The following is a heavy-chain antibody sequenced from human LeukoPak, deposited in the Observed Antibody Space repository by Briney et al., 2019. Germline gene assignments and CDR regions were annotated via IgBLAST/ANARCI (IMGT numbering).Heavy chain of an antibody. CDR3: ARVIQVVTPTNWFDP. D-gene: IGHD4-23*01. V-gene: IGHV4-30-4*07. Sequence: SETLSLTCAVSGGSISSGGYSWSWIRQPPGKGLEWIGYIYYSGSTYYNPSLKSRVTISVDTSKNQFSLKLSSVTAADTAVYYCARVIQVVTPTNWFDPWGQGTLVTVSS. J-gene: IGHJ5*02. CDR1: GGSISSGGYS. CDR2: IYYSGST.